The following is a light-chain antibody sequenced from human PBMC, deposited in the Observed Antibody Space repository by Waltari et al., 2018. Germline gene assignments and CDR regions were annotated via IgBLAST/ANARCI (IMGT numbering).Light chain of an antibody. CDR1: QSISTW. J-gene: IGKJ1*01. V-gene: IGKV1-5*03. CDR3: QQYNTYWT. CDR2: KAS. Sequence: DVQVTQSPSTLSASVGDRAAITCRASQSISTWLAWYQQKPGKAPKLLIYKASTLQSGVPSRFSGSGFGTEFTLTINTLQPDDFATYYCQQYNTYWTFGQGTKVEIK.